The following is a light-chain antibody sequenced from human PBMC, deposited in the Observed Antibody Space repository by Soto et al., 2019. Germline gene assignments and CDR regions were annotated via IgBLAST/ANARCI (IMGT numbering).Light chain of an antibody. CDR2: DAS. CDR3: QQYNNWPPIT. CDR1: QNINNY. Sequence: DIQITQSPSSLSASVGDRVTITCHASQNINNYLNWYQQKPGRAPKLLIYDASNLEAGVPSRFRGSGSGTDFTFTISSLQSEDFAVYYCQQYNNWPPITFGQGTRLEIK. V-gene: IGKV1-33*01. J-gene: IGKJ5*01.